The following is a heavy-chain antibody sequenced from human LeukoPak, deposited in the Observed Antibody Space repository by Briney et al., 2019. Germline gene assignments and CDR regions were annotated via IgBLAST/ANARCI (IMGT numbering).Heavy chain of an antibody. CDR3: AVPGPYTEYSQH. CDR2: INPNSGGT. Sequence: ASVKVSCKASGYTFTGYYMHWVRQAPGQGLEWMGWINPNSGGTNYAQKFQGRVTMTRDTSISTAYMELTRLRSDDTAVYYCAVPGPYTEYSQHWGQGTLVTVSS. J-gene: IGHJ1*01. V-gene: IGHV1-2*02. CDR1: GYTFTGYY. D-gene: IGHD3-10*01.